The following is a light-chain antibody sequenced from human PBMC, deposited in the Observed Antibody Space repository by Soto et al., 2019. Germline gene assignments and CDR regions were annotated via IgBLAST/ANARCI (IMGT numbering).Light chain of an antibody. Sequence: EIELTQSPASLSLSPGERATLSCRASQSVDSHYLAWHHKRPGHAPRLISAAASWKAAGIPDRCGGSGYGTDFTLIICRLEHEDFTMYYCQRHSKSPRTFGQGTKLEIK. CDR3: QRHSKSPRT. J-gene: IGKJ2*01. V-gene: IGKV3-20*01. CDR2: AAS. CDR1: QSVDSHY.